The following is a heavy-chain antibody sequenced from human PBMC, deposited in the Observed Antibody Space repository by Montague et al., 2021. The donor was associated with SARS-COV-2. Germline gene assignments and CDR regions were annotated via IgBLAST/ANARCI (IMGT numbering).Heavy chain of an antibody. J-gene: IGHJ4*02. Sequence: SETLSLTCTVSGGSISSSSCYWGWIRQPPGKGLEWIGSIYYSGSTYYNAFLKSRVTISVDTSKNQFSLKLTSVTAADTAVYYCARHGGHSYAHFAYWGQGTLVIVSS. D-gene: IGHD5-18*01. V-gene: IGHV4-39*01. CDR2: IYYSGST. CDR1: GGSISSSSCY. CDR3: ARHGGHSYAHFAY.